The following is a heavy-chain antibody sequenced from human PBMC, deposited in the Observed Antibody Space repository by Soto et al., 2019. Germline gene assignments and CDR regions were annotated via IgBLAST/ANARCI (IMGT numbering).Heavy chain of an antibody. CDR2: ISSSSSYI. Sequence: GGSLRLSCAASGFTFSSDSMNWVRQAPGKGLEWVSSISSSSSYIYYADSVKGRFTISRDNAKNSLYLQMNSLRAEDTAVYYCIRYSSSSNPPIYWGQGTLVTVSS. CDR3: IRYSSSSNPPIY. V-gene: IGHV3-21*01. D-gene: IGHD6-6*01. J-gene: IGHJ4*02. CDR1: GFTFSSDS.